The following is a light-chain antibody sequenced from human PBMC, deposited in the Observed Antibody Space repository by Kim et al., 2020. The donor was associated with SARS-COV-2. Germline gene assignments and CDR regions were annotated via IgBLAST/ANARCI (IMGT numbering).Light chain of an antibody. CDR2: RND. V-gene: IGLV1-44*01. CDR1: SSNIGSNA. J-gene: IGLJ1*01. Sequence: GQRVTISCSGGSSNIGSNAVSWYQQLPGTAPNLLIYRNDQRPSGVPDRFSGSKSGTSASLAISGHQSEDEADYYCASWDDSLNGYVFGTGTKVTVL. CDR3: ASWDDSLNGYV.